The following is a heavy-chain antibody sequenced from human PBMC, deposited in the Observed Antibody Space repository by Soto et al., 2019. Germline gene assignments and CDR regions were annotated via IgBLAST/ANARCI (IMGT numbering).Heavy chain of an antibody. CDR1: GFSLSTHGVG. CDR3: ARAMLYCTGGSCSTWFDS. CDR2: IYWDDDK. J-gene: IGHJ5*01. Sequence: QITLKESGPTLVKPTQTLTLTCTFSGFSLSTHGVGVGWIRQPAGKALEWLALIYWDDDKRYSASLNSRLTITKDTSKNQVVLTMTNMDPVDTATYYCARAMLYCTGGSCSTWFDSWGQGTLVTVSS. V-gene: IGHV2-5*02. D-gene: IGHD2-15*01.